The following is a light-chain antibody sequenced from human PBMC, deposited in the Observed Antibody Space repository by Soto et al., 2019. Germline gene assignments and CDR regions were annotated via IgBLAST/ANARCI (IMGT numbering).Light chain of an antibody. CDR3: QQYDSSPRT. CDR1: QSVSSN. Sequence: EIVMTQSPATLSVSPGERATLSCRASQSVSSNVAWYQQKPGQAPRLLIYGAYTRAAGVPARFSGSGSGTEFTLTITSLQSEDFAVYYCQQYDSSPRTFGQGTKVEIK. J-gene: IGKJ1*01. CDR2: GAY. V-gene: IGKV3-15*01.